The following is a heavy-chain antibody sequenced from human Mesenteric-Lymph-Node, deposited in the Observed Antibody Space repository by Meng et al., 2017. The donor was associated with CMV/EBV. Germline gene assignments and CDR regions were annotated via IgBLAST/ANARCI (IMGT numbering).Heavy chain of an antibody. D-gene: IGHD6-19*01. CDR1: GFTFSAYA. Sequence: GESLKISCAASGFTFSAYAMTWVRQAPGKGLEWVSTVSYSGASTYYADSVKGRVTISRDNSKTTLYLQLNSLSVEDTAIYYCVKGTPVVAGVYWGQGTLVTVSS. CDR3: VKGTPVVAGVY. V-gene: IGHV3-23*01. CDR2: VSYSGAST. J-gene: IGHJ4*02.